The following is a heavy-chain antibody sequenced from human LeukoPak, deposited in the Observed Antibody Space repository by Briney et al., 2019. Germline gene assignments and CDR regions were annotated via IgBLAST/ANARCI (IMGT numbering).Heavy chain of an antibody. Sequence: GGSLSLSCAASGFTFSRYSMHCVRDAPEKRREWVSSISGSSSYKYYADSVKGRFTISRDNAKNSLYLQMNSLRAEDTAVYYCARDFYDTSGYYYDYWGQGTLVTVSS. CDR2: ISGSSSYK. CDR1: GFTFSRYS. J-gene: IGHJ4*02. V-gene: IGHV3-21*01. D-gene: IGHD3-22*01. CDR3: ARDFYDTSGYYYDY.